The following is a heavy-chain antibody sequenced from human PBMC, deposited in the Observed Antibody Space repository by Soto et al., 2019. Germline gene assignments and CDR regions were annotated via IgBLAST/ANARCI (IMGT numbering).Heavy chain of an antibody. J-gene: IGHJ6*03. V-gene: IGHV4-30-4*01. Sequence: SETLSLTCTVSGDSISSGAYFWSWIRQPPGKGLEWIGYIHYSGSTYYNPSLKSRVAISVDTSKNQFSLKLSSVTAADTAVYYCARVLGNYYYYMDVWGKGTTVTVSS. CDR1: GDSISSGAYF. CDR3: ARVLGNYYYYMDV. CDR2: IHYSGST.